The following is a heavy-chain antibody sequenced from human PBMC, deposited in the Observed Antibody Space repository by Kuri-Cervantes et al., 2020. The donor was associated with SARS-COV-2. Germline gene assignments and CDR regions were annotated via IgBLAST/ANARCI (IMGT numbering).Heavy chain of an antibody. J-gene: IGHJ6*02. V-gene: IGHV1-69*04. Sequence: SVKVSCKASGGTFSSYAISWVRQAPGQGLEWMGRIIPILGIANYAQKFQGRVTITADKSTSTAYMELSSLRSEDTAVYYCARDQCSSTSCYGTYYYYYYGMDVWGQGTTVTVSS. CDR1: GGTFSSYA. CDR3: ARDQCSSTSCYGTYYYYYYGMDV. CDR2: IIPILGIA. D-gene: IGHD2-2*01.